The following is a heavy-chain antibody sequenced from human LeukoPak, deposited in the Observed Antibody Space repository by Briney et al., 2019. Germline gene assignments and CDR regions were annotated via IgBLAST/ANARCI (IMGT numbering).Heavy chain of an antibody. CDR1: GVTFSSYS. D-gene: IGHD5-24*01. V-gene: IGHV3-21*01. CDR3: ARDGDLRRWLQLRPPYYFDY. CDR2: IISSSSYI. J-gene: IGHJ4*02. Sequence: GSLILSCSAAGVTFSSYSMKWVRQPPGKGREWFSSIISSSSYIYYADSVKGRFTISRDNAKNPMYLQMNSLRAEDTAVYYCARDGDLRRWLQLRPPYYFDYWGQGTLVTVSS.